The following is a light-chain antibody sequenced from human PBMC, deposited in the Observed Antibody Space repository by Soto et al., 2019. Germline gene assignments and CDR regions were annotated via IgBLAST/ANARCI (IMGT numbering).Light chain of an antibody. V-gene: IGKV1-9*01. CDR2: AAS. Sequence: DIQLTQSPSFLSASVGDRVTITCRASQGISSYLAWYQQKPGKAPKLLIYAASTLQSGVPSRFSGSGSATEFTLTTSCVQPEDFATYYGQQLNSYPLTFGGGTKVEIK. CDR3: QQLNSYPLT. J-gene: IGKJ4*01. CDR1: QGISSY.